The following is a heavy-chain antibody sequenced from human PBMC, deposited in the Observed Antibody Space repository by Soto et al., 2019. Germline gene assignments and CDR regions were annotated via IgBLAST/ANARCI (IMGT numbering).Heavy chain of an antibody. J-gene: IGHJ4*02. D-gene: IGHD3-10*01. CDR3: AKDLAYYYGSGSYFSDY. CDR1: GFTFSSYA. V-gene: IGHV3-23*01. CDR2: ISGSGGST. Sequence: EVQLLESGGGLVQPGGSLRLSCAASGFTFSSYAMSWVRQAPGKGLEWVSAISGSGGSTYYADSAKGRFTISRDNSKNTLYLQMNSLRAEDTAVYYCAKDLAYYYGSGSYFSDYWGQGTLVTVSS.